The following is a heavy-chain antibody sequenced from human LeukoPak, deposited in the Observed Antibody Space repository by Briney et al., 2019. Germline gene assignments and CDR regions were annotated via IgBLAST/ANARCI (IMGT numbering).Heavy chain of an antibody. CDR3: AREPDYSSGYYFHYYYGMDV. V-gene: IGHV3-48*01. Sequence: GGSLRLSCAASGFTFSSYSMTWVRQAPGKGLEWVSYISSSSSTIYYADSVKGRFTISRDNAKNSLYLQMNSLRAEDTAVYYCAREPDYSSGYYFHYYYGMDVWGQGTTVTVSS. J-gene: IGHJ6*02. D-gene: IGHD3-22*01. CDR2: ISSSSSTI. CDR1: GFTFSSYS.